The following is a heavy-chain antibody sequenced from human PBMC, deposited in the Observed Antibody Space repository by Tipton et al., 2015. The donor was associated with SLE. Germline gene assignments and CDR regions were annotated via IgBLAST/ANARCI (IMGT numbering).Heavy chain of an antibody. CDR3: ARALGDYGYFYGMDV. D-gene: IGHD4-17*01. J-gene: IGHJ6*02. Sequence: SLRLSCAASGFTFSAHTVNWVRQAPGKGLEWVSLISSNGVYKWYADSVKGRFTISRDNAKNSLYLQMNSLRAEDTAVYYCARALGDYGYFYGMDVWGQGTTVTVSS. CDR1: GFTFSAHT. V-gene: IGHV3-21*01. CDR2: ISSNGVYK.